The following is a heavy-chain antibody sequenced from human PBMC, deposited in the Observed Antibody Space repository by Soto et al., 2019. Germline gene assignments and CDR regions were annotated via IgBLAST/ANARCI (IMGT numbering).Heavy chain of an antibody. CDR2: IYYSGST. D-gene: IGHD1-1*01. CDR3: ARDQVGEYNWNGYNWFDP. V-gene: IGHV4-59*01. Sequence: SETLSLTCTVSGGSISSYYWSWIRQPPGKGLEWIGYIYYSGSTNYNPSLKSRVTISVDTSKNQFSLKLSSVTAADTAVYYCARDQVGEYNWNGYNWFDPWGQGTLVTVSS. J-gene: IGHJ5*02. CDR1: GGSISSYY.